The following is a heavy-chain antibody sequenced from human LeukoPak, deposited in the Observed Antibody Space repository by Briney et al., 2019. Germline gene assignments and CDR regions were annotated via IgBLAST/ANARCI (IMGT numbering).Heavy chain of an antibody. J-gene: IGHJ4*02. CDR2: IYSGGST. D-gene: IGHD4-17*01. CDR3: ARDRSGDYVWDY. CDR1: GFTVSSNY. V-gene: IGHV3-66*01. Sequence: GGSLRLSCAASGFTVSSNYMSWVRQAPGKGLEWVSVIYSGGSTYYADSVKGRFTISRDNSKNTLYLQVNSLRAEDTAVYYCARDRSGDYVWDYWGQGTLVTVSS.